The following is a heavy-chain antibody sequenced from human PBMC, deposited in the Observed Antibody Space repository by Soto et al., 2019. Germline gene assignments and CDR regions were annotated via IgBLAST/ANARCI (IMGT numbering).Heavy chain of an antibody. CDR2: ISGYSGNT. J-gene: IGHJ5*02. D-gene: IGHD3-22*01. Sequence: ASVKVSCKASGYTFTSYGISWVRQAPGKGLEWMGCISGYSGNTIYAQKLQGRVTMTTDTFTSTAYMELRRLRSDDTAVYYCARDPDYYRSNCYTPRRFTFGPWGQGTLVTVSS. CDR3: ARDPDYYRSNCYTPRRFTFGP. V-gene: IGHV1-18*04. CDR1: GYTFTSYG.